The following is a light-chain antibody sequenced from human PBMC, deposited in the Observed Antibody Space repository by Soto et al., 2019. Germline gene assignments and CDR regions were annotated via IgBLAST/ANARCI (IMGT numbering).Light chain of an antibody. Sequence: QSVLTQPPSVSGAPGQTVTISCTGGSSNIGAGYGVNWYQQLPGAAPKLLIYANTDRPSGVPDRFSGSRSGSSASLAITGLQAEDEAEYHCQSYDSSLSLVFGGGTQLTVL. CDR1: SSNIGAGYG. CDR3: QSYDSSLSLV. V-gene: IGLV1-40*01. CDR2: ANT. J-gene: IGLJ2*01.